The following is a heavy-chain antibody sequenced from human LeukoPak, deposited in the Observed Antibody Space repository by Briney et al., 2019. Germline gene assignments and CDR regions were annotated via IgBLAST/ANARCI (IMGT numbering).Heavy chain of an antibody. J-gene: IGHJ4*02. CDR3: ARKVPYYDILTGDHPFDY. CDR1: GFTFSSYA. D-gene: IGHD3-9*01. CDR2: ISYDGSNK. V-gene: IGHV3-30*04. Sequence: PGGSLRLSCAASGFTFSSYAMHWVRQAPGKGLEWVAVISYDGSNKYYADSVKGRFTMSRDNAKNSLFLQMNSLRAEDTAVYYCARKVPYYDILTGDHPFDYWGQGTLVTVSS.